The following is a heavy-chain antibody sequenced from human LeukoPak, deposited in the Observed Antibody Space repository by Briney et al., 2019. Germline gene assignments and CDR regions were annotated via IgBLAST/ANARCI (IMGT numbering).Heavy chain of an antibody. J-gene: IGHJ4*02. V-gene: IGHV3-7*01. D-gene: IGHD6-19*01. CDR3: ARGGSSGRRSVDYFDY. Sequence: GGSLRLSCAASGFTFSSYWMSWVRQAPGKGLEWVANIKQDGSEKYYVDSVKGRFTISRDNAKNSLYLQMNSLRAEDTAVYYCARGGSSGRRSVDYFDYWGQGTLVTVSS. CDR2: IKQDGSEK. CDR1: GFTFSSYW.